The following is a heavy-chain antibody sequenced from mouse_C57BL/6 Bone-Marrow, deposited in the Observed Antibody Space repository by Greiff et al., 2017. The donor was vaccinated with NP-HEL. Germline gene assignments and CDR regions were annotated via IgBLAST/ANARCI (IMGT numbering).Heavy chain of an antibody. CDR3: AHYYGSSSGYFDY. CDR1: GFNIKNTY. J-gene: IGHJ2*01. V-gene: IGHV14-3*01. CDR2: IDPANGNT. D-gene: IGHD1-1*01. Sequence: EVKLVESVAELVRPGASVKLSCTASGFNIKNTYMHWVKQRPEQGLEWIGRIDPANGNTKYAPKFQGKATITADTSSNTAYLQLSSLTSEDTAIYYCAHYYGSSSGYFDYWGQGTTLTVSS.